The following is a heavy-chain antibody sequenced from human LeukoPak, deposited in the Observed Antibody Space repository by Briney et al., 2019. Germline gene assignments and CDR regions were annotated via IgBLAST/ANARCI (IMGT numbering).Heavy chain of an antibody. D-gene: IGHD3-22*01. J-gene: IGHJ6*02. V-gene: IGHV1-69*13. CDR2: IIPIFGTA. CDR1: GGTFSSYA. CDR3: ARILLKPRTYYYDSSGYITNYGMDV. Sequence: ASVKVSCKASGGTFSSYAISWVRQAPGQGLEWMGGIIPIFGTANYAQKFQGRVTITADESTSTAYMELSSLRSEDTAVYYCARILLKPRTYYYDSSGYITNYGMDVWGQGTTVTVSS.